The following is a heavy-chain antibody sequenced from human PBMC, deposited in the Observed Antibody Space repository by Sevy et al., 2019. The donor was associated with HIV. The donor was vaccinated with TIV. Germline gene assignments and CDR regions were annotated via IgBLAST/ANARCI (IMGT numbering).Heavy chain of an antibody. Sequence: GRSLRLSCAASGFTFSSYSMNWVRQAPGKGLEWVSYISSSSSTIYYADSVKGRFTISRDNAKNSLYLQMNSLRAEDTAVYYCARDFIAAAVYFDYWGQGTLVTVSS. D-gene: IGHD6-13*01. V-gene: IGHV3-48*01. CDR2: ISSSSSTI. CDR1: GFTFSSYS. J-gene: IGHJ4*02. CDR3: ARDFIAAAVYFDY.